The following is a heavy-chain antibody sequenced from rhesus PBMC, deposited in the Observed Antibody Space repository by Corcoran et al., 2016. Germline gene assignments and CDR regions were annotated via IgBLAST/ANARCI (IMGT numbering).Heavy chain of an antibody. D-gene: IGHD3-34*01. Sequence: EVQLVETGGGLVQPGGSLKLSCAASGFTFSSYGMSWVRQAPGKGLEGCSAINSGGGSTYYADSWKGRFTISRDNSKNTLSLQMNSLRAEDTAVYYCAKRGGLRAPLDVWGRGVLVTVSS. CDR1: GFTFSSYG. V-gene: IGHV3S5*01. J-gene: IGHJ5-2*02. CDR2: INSGGGST. CDR3: AKRGGLRAPLDV.